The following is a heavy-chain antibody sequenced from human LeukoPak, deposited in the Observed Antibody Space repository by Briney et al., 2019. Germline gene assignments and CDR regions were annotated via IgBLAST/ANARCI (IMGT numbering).Heavy chain of an antibody. CDR1: GYTFTSYG. CDR3: ARGVPAAKTHYFDY. CDR2: ISAYNGNT. V-gene: IGHV1-18*01. J-gene: IGHJ4*02. D-gene: IGHD2-2*01. Sequence: ASVKVSCKASGYTFTSYGISWVRQAPGQGLEWMGWISAYNGNTNYAQKLQGRVTMTTDTSTSTAYMELSSLRSEDTAVYYCARGVPAAKTHYFDYWGQGTLVTVSS.